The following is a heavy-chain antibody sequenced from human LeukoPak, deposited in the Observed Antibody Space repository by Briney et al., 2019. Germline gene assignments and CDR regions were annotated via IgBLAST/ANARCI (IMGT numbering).Heavy chain of an antibody. CDR3: AKGRRAPLVGTITKSWIDY. Sequence: PGGSLRLSCAASGFTFSSYSMNWVRQAPGKGLEWVSSISSSSSYIYYADSVKGRFTISRDNSKNTLYLQMNSLRAEDTAVYYCAKGRRAPLVGTITKSWIDYWGQGTLVTVSS. CDR1: GFTFSSYS. V-gene: IGHV3-21*04. J-gene: IGHJ4*02. D-gene: IGHD1-7*01. CDR2: ISSSSSYI.